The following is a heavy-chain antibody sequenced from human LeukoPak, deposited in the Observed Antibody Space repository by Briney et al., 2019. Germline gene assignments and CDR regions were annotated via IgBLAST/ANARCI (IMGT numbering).Heavy chain of an antibody. CDR3: ASAAVVRGVNYYYYGMDV. CDR1: GYTFTGYY. J-gene: IGHJ6*02. Sequence: AASVKVSCKASGYTFTGYYMHWVRQAPGQGLEWMGIINPSGGSTSYAQKFQGRVTMTRDTSTSTVYMELSSLRSEDTAVYYCASAAVVRGVNYYYYGMDVWGQGTTVTVSS. CDR2: INPSGGST. V-gene: IGHV1-46*01. D-gene: IGHD3-10*01.